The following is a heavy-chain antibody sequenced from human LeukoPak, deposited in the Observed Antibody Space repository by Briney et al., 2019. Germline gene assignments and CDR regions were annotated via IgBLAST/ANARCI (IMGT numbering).Heavy chain of an antibody. CDR3: ARGVVRYNKFDY. CDR2: INHSGTT. J-gene: IGHJ4*02. V-gene: IGHV4-34*01. Sequence: PSETLSLTCAVYGGSFSGYYWSWIRQPPGKGLEWVGEINHSGTTNYNPSLKSRVTISVDTSKNQFSLKLSSVTAADTAVYYCARGVVRYNKFDYWGQGTLVTVSS. CDR1: GGSFSGYY. D-gene: IGHD5-24*01.